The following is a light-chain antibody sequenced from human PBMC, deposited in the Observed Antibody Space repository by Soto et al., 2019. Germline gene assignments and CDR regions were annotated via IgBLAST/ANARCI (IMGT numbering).Light chain of an antibody. J-gene: IGLJ2*01. CDR2: EVS. CDR1: SSDVGGYNY. CDR3: SSYTSRSTFV. V-gene: IGLV2-14*01. Sequence: QSVLTQPASVSGSPGQSITISCTGTSSDVGGYNYVSWYQHHPGKAPKLMIYEVSNRPSGVSNRFSGSKSGNTASLTISGLQAEDEADYYCSSYTSRSTFVFGGGTKVTVL.